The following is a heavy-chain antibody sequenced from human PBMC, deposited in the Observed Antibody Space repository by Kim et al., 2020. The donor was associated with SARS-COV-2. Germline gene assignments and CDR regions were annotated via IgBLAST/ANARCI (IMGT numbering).Heavy chain of an antibody. V-gene: IGHV3-30*18. Sequence: GGSLRLSCAASGFTFSSYGMHWVRQAPGKGLEWVAVISYDGSNKYYADSVKGRFTISRDNSKNTLYLQMNSLRAEDTAVYYCANGYYDFWSGYPNPPLLTYYYYGMDVWGQGTTVTVSS. D-gene: IGHD3-3*01. J-gene: IGHJ6*02. CDR3: ANGYYDFWSGYPNPPLLTYYYYGMDV. CDR2: ISYDGSNK. CDR1: GFTFSSYG.